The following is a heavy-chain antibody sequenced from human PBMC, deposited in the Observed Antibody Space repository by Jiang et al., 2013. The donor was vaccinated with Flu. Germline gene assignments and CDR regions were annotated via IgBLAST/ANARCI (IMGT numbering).Heavy chain of an antibody. CDR1: GGSISSSSYY. CDR3: ARQEDSWAFYPFDN. D-gene: IGHD1-26*01. CDR2: VYYSGRT. V-gene: IGHV4-39*01. Sequence: PGLLKPSETLSLTCIVSGGSISSSSYYWGWIRQPPGKGLEWIGSVYYSGRTYYNPSLKSRVTISVDTSKNQFSLKLTSVTAADTSVYYCARQEDSWAFYPFDNWGQGTLVTVSS. J-gene: IGHJ4*02.